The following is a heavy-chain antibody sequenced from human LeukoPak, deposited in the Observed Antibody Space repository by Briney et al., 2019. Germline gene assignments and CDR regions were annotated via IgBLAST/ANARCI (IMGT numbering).Heavy chain of an antibody. CDR3: AKDANYFHSGSYLIPFDF. CDR1: GRAFRGNA. Sequence: SLCLSCASPGRAFRGNARSWVRASPGTRLEMVASISGNGAGTYYADSVKGRFNISRDNSKNTLYLQMNSLRTEDTAVYYCAKDANYFHSGSYLIPFDFWGQGTLVTVSS. CDR2: ISGNGAGT. J-gene: IGHJ4*02. V-gene: IGHV3-23*01. D-gene: IGHD1-26*01.